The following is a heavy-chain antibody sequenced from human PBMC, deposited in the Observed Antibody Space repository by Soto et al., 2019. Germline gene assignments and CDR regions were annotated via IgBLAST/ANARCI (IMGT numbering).Heavy chain of an antibody. V-gene: IGHV3-33*08. D-gene: IGHD3-10*01. CDR3: AKSWSSYYFDV. CDR2: IWYDGSDK. Sequence: GGSLRLSCAVSGFTFSSYGLHWVRQSPGKGLEWVAVIWYDGSDKYYADFVKGRFAIFSDNYKNTPYLQMNSLRAEAAAVYYCAKSWSSYYFDVWGQGTMVTVSS. J-gene: IGHJ4*02. CDR1: GFTFSSYG.